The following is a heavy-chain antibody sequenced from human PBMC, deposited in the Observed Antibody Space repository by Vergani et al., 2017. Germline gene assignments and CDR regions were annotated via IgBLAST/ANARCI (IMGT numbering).Heavy chain of an antibody. CDR2: ISGSGGST. J-gene: IGHJ4*02. CDR1: GFTFSSYA. D-gene: IGHD6-13*01. Sequence: EVQLLESGGGLVQPGGSLRLSCAASGFTFSSYAMSWVRQAPGKGLEWVSAISGSGGSTYYADSVKGRFTISRDNSKNTLYLQMSSLRADDTAVYYCAEDRDMAAAGCFDYWGQGTLVTVSS. CDR3: AEDRDMAAAGCFDY. V-gene: IGHV3-23*01.